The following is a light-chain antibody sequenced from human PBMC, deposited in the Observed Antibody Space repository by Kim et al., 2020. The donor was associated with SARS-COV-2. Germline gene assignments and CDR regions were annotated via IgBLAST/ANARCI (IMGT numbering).Light chain of an antibody. CDR1: QSVSSK. CDR3: QQYINWPLT. V-gene: IGKV3-15*01. J-gene: IGKJ1*01. CDR2: SPS. Sequence: CLGDRAALSRMASQSVSSKLDWDSQKPGQAPRRLIYSPSTRATGIPARFSGGGSGTEFTLTLSSLQFEDFSVYFCQQYINWPLTFGQGTKLDIK.